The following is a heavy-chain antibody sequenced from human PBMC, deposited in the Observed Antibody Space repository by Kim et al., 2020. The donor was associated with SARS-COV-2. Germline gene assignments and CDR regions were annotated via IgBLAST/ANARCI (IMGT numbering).Heavy chain of an antibody. D-gene: IGHD1-26*01. Sequence: SETLSLTCAVYGGSFSGYYWSWIRQPPGKGLEWIGEINHSGSTNYNPSLKSRVTISVDTSKNQFSLKLSSVTAADTAVYYCARRGSYSAYWGQGTLVTVSP. CDR2: INHSGST. CDR1: GGSFSGYY. V-gene: IGHV4-34*01. CDR3: ARRGSYSAY. J-gene: IGHJ4*02.